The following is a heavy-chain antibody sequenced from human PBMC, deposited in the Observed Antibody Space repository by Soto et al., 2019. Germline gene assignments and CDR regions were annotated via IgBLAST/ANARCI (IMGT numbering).Heavy chain of an antibody. V-gene: IGHV5-10-1*01. CDR1: GYSFTSYW. J-gene: IGHJ6*02. Sequence: GESLKISCKGSGYSFTSYWISWVRQMPGKGLEWMGRIDPSDSYTNYSPSFQGHVTISADKSISTAYLQWSSLKASDTAMYYCASAISSTSYYYGMDVWGQGTTVTVSS. CDR2: IDPSDSYT. D-gene: IGHD2-2*01. CDR3: ASAISSTSYYYGMDV.